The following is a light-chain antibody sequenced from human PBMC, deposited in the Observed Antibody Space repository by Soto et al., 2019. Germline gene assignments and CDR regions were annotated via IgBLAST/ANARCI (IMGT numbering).Light chain of an antibody. Sequence: DIQMTQSPSSLSASVGDRVTITCQASEDINNYLAWYQQRPGTPPKLLIYGATTLQPGISSRFSGSGSGADFTLTFSGLQPEDVATYYCQNCKRAVFTFGPGTKVDIK. J-gene: IGKJ3*01. CDR2: GAT. CDR3: QNCKRAVFT. CDR1: EDINNY. V-gene: IGKV1-27*01.